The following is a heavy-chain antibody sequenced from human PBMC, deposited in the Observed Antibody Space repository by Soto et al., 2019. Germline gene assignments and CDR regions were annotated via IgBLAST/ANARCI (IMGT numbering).Heavy chain of an antibody. Sequence: GGSLRLSCAASGFTFSSYAMHWVRQAPGKGLEWVAVISYDGSNKYYADSVKGRFTISRDNSKNTLYLQMNSLRAEDTAVYYCARVMGATDSVWYYYYGMDVWGQGTTVTVSS. CDR2: ISYDGSNK. CDR1: GFTFSSYA. V-gene: IGHV3-30-3*01. J-gene: IGHJ6*02. D-gene: IGHD1-26*01. CDR3: ARVMGATDSVWYYYYGMDV.